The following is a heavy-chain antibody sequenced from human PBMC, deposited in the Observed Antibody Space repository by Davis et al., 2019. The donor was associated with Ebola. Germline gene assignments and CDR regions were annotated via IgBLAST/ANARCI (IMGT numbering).Heavy chain of an antibody. Sequence: GESLKISCAASGFTFSSYGMHWVRQAPGKGLEWVAVIWYDGSNKYYADSVKGRFTISRDNSKNTLYLQMNSLRAEDTAVYYCASNSGSRDYWGQGTLVTVSS. J-gene: IGHJ4*02. CDR3: ASNSGSRDY. CDR2: IWYDGSNK. CDR1: GFTFSSYG. D-gene: IGHD1-26*01. V-gene: IGHV3-33*01.